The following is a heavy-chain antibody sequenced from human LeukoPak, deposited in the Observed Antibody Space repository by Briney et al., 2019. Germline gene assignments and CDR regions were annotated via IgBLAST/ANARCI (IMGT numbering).Heavy chain of an antibody. CDR3: AKCGNSGCHLIDY. CDR1: GFTFNTNA. Sequence: GGSLRLSCAASGFTFNTNAMSWARQAPGEGLGWVSAIRGRTGGTYYADSVKGRLTVSRDNSKSTLYLQIDSLRAEDTAVYYCAKCGNSGCHLIDYWGQGTLVTVSS. J-gene: IGHJ4*02. V-gene: IGHV3-23*01. CDR2: IRGRTGGT. D-gene: IGHD5-12*01.